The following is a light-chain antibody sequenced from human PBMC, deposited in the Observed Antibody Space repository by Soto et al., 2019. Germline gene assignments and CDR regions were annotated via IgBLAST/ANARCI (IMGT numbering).Light chain of an antibody. J-gene: IGKJ1*01. CDR3: QQYSAYWT. Sequence: DIQRTQSPSTLSASVGDRVTITCRASRSINRWLAWYQQXPGKAPKLIISDASNLETGVPSRFSGSGSGTEFTLTISSLQSDDFATYYCQQYSAYWTFGQGTKVDIK. CDR2: DAS. CDR1: RSINRW. V-gene: IGKV1-5*01.